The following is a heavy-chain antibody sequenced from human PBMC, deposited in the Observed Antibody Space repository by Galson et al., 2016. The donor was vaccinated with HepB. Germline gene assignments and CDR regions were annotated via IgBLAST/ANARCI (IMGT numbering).Heavy chain of an antibody. CDR3: AKGRHLEWLVVPYFDY. D-gene: IGHD6-19*01. V-gene: IGHV3-30*18. J-gene: IGHJ4*02. Sequence: SLRLSCAASGFTFSSYGLHWVRQAPGKGLEWVALISYDGSDKYYADSVKGRFTISRDNSKNTLYLQMNSLRTDDTAMYYCAKGRHLEWLVVPYFDYWGQGTLATVSS. CDR2: ISYDGSDK. CDR1: GFTFSSYG.